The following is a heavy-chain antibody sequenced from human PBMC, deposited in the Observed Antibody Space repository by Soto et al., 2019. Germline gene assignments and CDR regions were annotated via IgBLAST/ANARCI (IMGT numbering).Heavy chain of an antibody. V-gene: IGHV5-51*01. Sequence: GESLKISCKGSGYSFTSYWIGWVRQMPGKGLEWMGIIYPGDSDTRYSPSFQGQVTISADKSTSTAYLQWSSLKASDTAMYYCARHQYSSSFNSAYYYGMDVWGQGTTVTVSS. CDR2: IYPGDSDT. D-gene: IGHD6-13*01. CDR3: ARHQYSSSFNSAYYYGMDV. J-gene: IGHJ6*02. CDR1: GYSFTSYW.